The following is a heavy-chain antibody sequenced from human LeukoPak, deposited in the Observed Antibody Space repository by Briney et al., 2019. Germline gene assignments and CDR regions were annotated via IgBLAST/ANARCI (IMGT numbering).Heavy chain of an antibody. CDR1: GFTVSSNY. CDR3: AREGVVTPDY. Sequence: PGGSLRLSCAASGFTVSSNYMSWVRQAPGKGLEWVSVIYSGGNTYYADSVKGRFTISRDDATNSLFLEMNSLRVEDTAMYYCAREGVVTPDYWGQGTLVTVSS. V-gene: IGHV3-66*01. CDR2: IYSGGNT. D-gene: IGHD3-10*01. J-gene: IGHJ4*02.